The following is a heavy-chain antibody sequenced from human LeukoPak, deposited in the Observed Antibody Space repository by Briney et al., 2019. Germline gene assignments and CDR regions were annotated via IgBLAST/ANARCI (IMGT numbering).Heavy chain of an antibody. CDR1: GGSISSYY. CDR3: ARGGSRGSYWGYYFDC. Sequence: SETLSLTCTVSGGSISSYYWSWIRQTAGKGLEWIGRIYTSGSTNYNPSLKSRVTMSVDTSKNQFSLKLSSVTAADTAVYYCARGGSRGSYWGYYFDCWGQGTLVTVSS. D-gene: IGHD1-26*01. V-gene: IGHV4-4*07. J-gene: IGHJ4*02. CDR2: IYTSGST.